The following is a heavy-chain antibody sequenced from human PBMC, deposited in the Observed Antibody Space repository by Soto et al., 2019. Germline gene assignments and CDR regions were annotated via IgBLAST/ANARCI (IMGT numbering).Heavy chain of an antibody. V-gene: IGHV3-23*01. Sequence: PGGSLRLSCAASVFTFSSYSMRWVRQSPGKGLEWVSTIRGGGHKTYSPDSVQGRFTISRHNSKNTLYLQMNSLRAEDTAVYHCAKEAHSMVRGVPLYYGMDVWGQGTTVTVSS. CDR1: VFTFSSYS. D-gene: IGHD3-10*01. CDR3: AKEAHSMVRGVPLYYGMDV. CDR2: IRGGGHKT. J-gene: IGHJ6*02.